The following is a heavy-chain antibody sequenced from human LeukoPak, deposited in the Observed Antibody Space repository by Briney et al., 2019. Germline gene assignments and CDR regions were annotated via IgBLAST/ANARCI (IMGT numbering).Heavy chain of an antibody. J-gene: IGHJ4*02. CDR3: ASSSYYFYFDS. V-gene: IGHV4-59*05. CDR2: IYYSGT. CDR1: GGSMSSYY. D-gene: IGHD3-22*01. Sequence: SETLSLTCTLSGGSMSSYYWSWIRQPPGKGLEWIGSIYYSGTSYNSSLKSRVTISVDTSKKQFSLKLSSVTAADTAVYFCASSSYYFYFDSWGQGTLVTVSS.